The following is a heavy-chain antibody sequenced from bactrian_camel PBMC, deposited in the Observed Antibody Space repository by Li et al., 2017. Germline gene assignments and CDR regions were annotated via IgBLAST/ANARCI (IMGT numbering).Heavy chain of an antibody. D-gene: IGHD6*01. CDR1: GYLYQRVC. J-gene: IGHJ4*01. CDR2: IYSGSSNA. Sequence: VQLVESGGGSVRTGGSLRLSCTTSGYLYQRVCMAWFRQAPGNEREGVATIYSGSSNAHYADSVKGRFTISQDNAKNTVYLQMNSLKPEDTAVYYCAADHHPLVRCKTSQGTQVTVS. V-gene: IGHV3S19*01.